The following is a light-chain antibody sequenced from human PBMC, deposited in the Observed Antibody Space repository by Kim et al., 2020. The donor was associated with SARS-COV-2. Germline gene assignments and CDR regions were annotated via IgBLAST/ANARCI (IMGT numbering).Light chain of an antibody. CDR2: YAS. CDR1: QDISNY. Sequence: GDRVTITCQASQDISNYLNWYQQKPGKAPKLLIYYASNLETGVPSRFSGSGSGTDFTFTISSLQPEDIATYYCQQYDLTFGGGTKVDIK. V-gene: IGKV1-33*01. J-gene: IGKJ4*01. CDR3: QQYDLT.